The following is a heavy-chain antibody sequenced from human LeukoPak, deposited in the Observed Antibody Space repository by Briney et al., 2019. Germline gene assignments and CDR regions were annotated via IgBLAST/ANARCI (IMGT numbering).Heavy chain of an antibody. D-gene: IGHD3-16*01. CDR1: GFTFSSYA. Sequence: GGSLRLSCAASGFTFSSYAMHWVRQAAGKGLEYVSAISSNGGSTYYANSVKGRFTISRDNSKNTLYLQMNSLRAEDTAVYYCAKRLFDYWGQGTLVTVSS. CDR3: AKRLFDY. V-gene: IGHV3-64*01. CDR2: ISSNGGST. J-gene: IGHJ4*02.